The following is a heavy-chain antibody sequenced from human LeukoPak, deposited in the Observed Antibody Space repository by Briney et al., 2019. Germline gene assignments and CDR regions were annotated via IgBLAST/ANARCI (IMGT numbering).Heavy chain of an antibody. CDR3: ARRRGWKQQLVYFDY. CDR2: LFHSGTR. CDR1: GGSITSYY. Sequence: PSETLSLTCTVSGGSITSYYWGWIRQPPGKGLEWIGYLFHSGTRRYNPSLKSRVTISADTTKTQIFLTLNSTTAADTAVYYCARRRGWKQQLVYFDYWGQGTLATVSS. J-gene: IGHJ4*02. V-gene: IGHV4-59*08. D-gene: IGHD6-13*01.